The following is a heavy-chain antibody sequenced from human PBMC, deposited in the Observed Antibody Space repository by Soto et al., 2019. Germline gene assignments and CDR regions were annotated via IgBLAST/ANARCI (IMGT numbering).Heavy chain of an antibody. Sequence: GGSLRLSCAASGFTFSSYAMSWVRQAPGKGLEWVSAISGSGGSTYYADSVKGRFAISRDNSKNTLYLQMNSLRAEDMAVYYCAKEHYDSTGPLALDIWGQGTMVTVSS. CDR1: GFTFSSYA. CDR3: AKEHYDSTGPLALDI. V-gene: IGHV3-23*01. J-gene: IGHJ3*02. D-gene: IGHD3-22*01. CDR2: ISGSGGST.